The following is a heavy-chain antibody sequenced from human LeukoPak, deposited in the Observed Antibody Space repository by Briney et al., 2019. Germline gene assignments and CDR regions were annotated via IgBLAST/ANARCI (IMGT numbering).Heavy chain of an antibody. D-gene: IGHD6-19*01. V-gene: IGHV1-2*02. CDR2: INPNSGGT. CDR1: GYSFTGYY. J-gene: IGHJ6*03. Sequence: EASVKVSCKASGYSFTGYYMHWVRQAPGQGLEWMGWINPNSGGTNYAQKFQGRVTMTRDTSISTAYMELSRLRSDDTAVYYCAREYLYSSGWYAGYYYYMGVWGKGTTVTISS. CDR3: AREYLYSSGWYAGYYYYMGV.